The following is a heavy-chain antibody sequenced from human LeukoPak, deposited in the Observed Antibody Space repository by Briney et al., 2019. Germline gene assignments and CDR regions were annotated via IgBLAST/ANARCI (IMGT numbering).Heavy chain of an antibody. J-gene: IGHJ4*02. Sequence: ASVKVSCKASGYTFTSYGISWVRQAPGQGLEWMGWISAYNGNTNYAQKLQGRVTMTTDTSTSTAYVELRSLRPDDTAVYYCASDPGGGTYFDYWGQGTLVTVSS. CDR3: ASDPGGGTYFDY. CDR2: ISAYNGNT. V-gene: IGHV1-18*01. D-gene: IGHD3-16*01. CDR1: GYTFTSYG.